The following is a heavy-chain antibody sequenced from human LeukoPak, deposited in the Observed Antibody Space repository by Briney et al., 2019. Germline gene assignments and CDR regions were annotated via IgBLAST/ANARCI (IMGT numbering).Heavy chain of an antibody. V-gene: IGHV1-8*01. CDR2: MNPNSGNT. D-gene: IGHD2/OR15-2a*01. J-gene: IGHJ4*02. CDR3: ARSARGRAREYYFDY. Sequence: ASVKVSCKASGYTFTSYDINWVRQATGQGLEWMGWMNPNSGNTGCAQKFQGRVTMTRNTSISTAYMELSSLRSEDTAVYYCARSARGRAREYYFDYWGQGTLVTVSS. CDR1: GYTFTSYD.